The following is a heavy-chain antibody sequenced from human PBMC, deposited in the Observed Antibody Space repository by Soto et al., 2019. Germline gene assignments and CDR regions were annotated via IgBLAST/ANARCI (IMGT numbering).Heavy chain of an antibody. V-gene: IGHV4-61*01. CDR2: IYSSGST. CDR3: TRSGYCSGGRCYWDNWFDP. D-gene: IGHD2-15*01. J-gene: IGHJ5*02. Sequence: SETLSLTCTVSGGSISSSSYYWSWIRQPPGKGLEWLGYIYSSGSTNYSPSLKSRLTISIHTSKNQFSLKVNSVTAADTAVYYCTRSGYCSGGRCYWDNWFDPWGQGTLVTVSS. CDR1: GGSISSSSYY.